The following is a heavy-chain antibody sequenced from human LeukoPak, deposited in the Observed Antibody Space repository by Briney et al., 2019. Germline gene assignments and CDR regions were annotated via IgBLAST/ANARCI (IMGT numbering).Heavy chain of an antibody. V-gene: IGHV4-39*01. D-gene: IGHD2-2*01. J-gene: IGHJ4*02. Sequence: SGTLSLTCAVSGGSISSSSYYWGWIRQPPGKGLEWIGSIYYSGSTYYNPSLKSRVTISVDTSKNQFSLKLSSVTAADTAVYYCARHGCSSTSCYDYFDYWGQGTLVTVSS. CDR2: IYYSGST. CDR3: ARHGCSSTSCYDYFDY. CDR1: GGSISSSSYY.